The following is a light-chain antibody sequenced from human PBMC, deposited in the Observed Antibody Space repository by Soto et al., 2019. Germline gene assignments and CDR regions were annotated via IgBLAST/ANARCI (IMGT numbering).Light chain of an antibody. Sequence: DIQMTQSPTSLSASVGDRVTITCRASQDIRNFVAWYQQKPGKAPKLLIYAASTLQSGVPSRFSGSGSGTDFTLTIISLQPEDVATYSCPKYSSVPVFGPGTKVEIK. CDR3: PKYSSVPV. CDR2: AAS. CDR1: QDIRNF. J-gene: IGKJ3*01. V-gene: IGKV1-27*01.